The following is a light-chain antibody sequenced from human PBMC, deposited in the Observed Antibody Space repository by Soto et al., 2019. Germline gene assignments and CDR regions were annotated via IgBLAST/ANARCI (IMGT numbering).Light chain of an antibody. CDR3: QSFDTILSGSV. Sequence: QSVLTQPPSVSGAPGQRVTISCSGTSSNLGAGYDVHWYHQVPGTAPKLLIYGNNNRASGVPDRFSGSRSGTSASLAITGLQAEDEGEFYCQSFDTILSGSVFGGGTKLTVL. V-gene: IGLV1-40*01. CDR1: SSNLGAGYD. J-gene: IGLJ3*02. CDR2: GNN.